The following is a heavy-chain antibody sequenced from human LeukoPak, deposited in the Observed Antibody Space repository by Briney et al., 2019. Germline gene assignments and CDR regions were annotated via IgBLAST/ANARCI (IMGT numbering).Heavy chain of an antibody. V-gene: IGHV4-39*01. CDR1: GASISSRSHY. Sequence: SETLSLTCTVSGASISSRSHYWGWIRQSRGKGLEWIGNMYYSGSTHYSPSLNSRVTISRQTSKNQVSLKLSSVTAADSAVYYCARLEDSGGYRFDYWGQGALVTVSS. D-gene: IGHD3-22*01. J-gene: IGHJ4*02. CDR2: MYYSGST. CDR3: ARLEDSGGYRFDY.